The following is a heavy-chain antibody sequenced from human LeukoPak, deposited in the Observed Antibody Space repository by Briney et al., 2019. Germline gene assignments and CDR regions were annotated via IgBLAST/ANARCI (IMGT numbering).Heavy chain of an antibody. CDR3: ARDTGWGRYYFDS. Sequence: PGGSLRLSCAASGFTFSSYSMNWVRQAPGKGLEWVSFISSSSRYIYYADSVKGRFTISRDNAKNSLYLQMNSLRVEDTAVYYCARDTGWGRYYFDSWGQGTLATVSS. V-gene: IGHV3-21*01. CDR2: ISSSSRYI. CDR1: GFTFSSYS. D-gene: IGHD6-19*01. J-gene: IGHJ4*02.